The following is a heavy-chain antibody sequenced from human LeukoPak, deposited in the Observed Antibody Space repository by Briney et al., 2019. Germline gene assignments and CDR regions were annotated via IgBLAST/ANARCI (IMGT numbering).Heavy chain of an antibody. J-gene: IGHJ4*02. D-gene: IGHD3-22*01. V-gene: IGHV4-30-4*01. CDR1: GGSINSNSYH. Sequence: SETLSLTCTVSGGSINSNSYHWSWIRQPPGKGLEWIGYIYYSGSTYYNPSLKSRVTISVDTSKNQFSLKLSSVTAADTAVYYCARYYYDSSGHFDYWGQGTLVTVSS. CDR3: ARYYYDSSGHFDY. CDR2: IYYSGST.